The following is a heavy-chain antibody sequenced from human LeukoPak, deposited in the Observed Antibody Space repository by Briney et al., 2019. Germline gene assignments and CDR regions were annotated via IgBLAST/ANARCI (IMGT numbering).Heavy chain of an antibody. V-gene: IGHV1-46*01. CDR3: ARDMGPYDSSGYYNDY. CDR2: INPSGGST. J-gene: IGHJ4*02. Sequence: ASVKVSCKASGYTFTSYYMHWVRQAPGQGLEWTGIINPSGGSTSYAQKFQGRVTMTRDTSTSTVYMELSSLRSEDTAVYYCARDMGPYDSSGYYNDYWGQGTLVTVSP. D-gene: IGHD3-22*01. CDR1: GYTFTSYY.